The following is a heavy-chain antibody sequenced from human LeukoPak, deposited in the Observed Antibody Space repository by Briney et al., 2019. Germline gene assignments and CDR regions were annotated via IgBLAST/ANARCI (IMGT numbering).Heavy chain of an antibody. D-gene: IGHD3-9*01. V-gene: IGHV4-59*12. CDR2: IYYSGST. CDR3: ARGDYDILTGYLGVFDY. CDR1: GGSISSYY. Sequence: PSETLSLTCTVSGGSISSYYWSWIRQPPGKGLDWIGYIYYSGSTNYNPSLKSRVTISVDTSKNQFSLKLNSVTAADTAVYYCARGDYDILTGYLGVFDYWGQGTLVTVSS. J-gene: IGHJ4*02.